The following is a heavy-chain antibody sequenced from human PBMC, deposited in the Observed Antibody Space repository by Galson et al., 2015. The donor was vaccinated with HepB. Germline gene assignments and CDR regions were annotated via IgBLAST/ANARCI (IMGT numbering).Heavy chain of an antibody. Sequence: SVKVSCKASGGTFRSNVISWMRQAPGQGLEWIGGTILFYGTTEYALRFQGRVTITADESTRTVHKQLSSLKSDDTAVYYCAREDCSGGRCFSLGYYYFYGMDVWGQGTTVTVSS. J-gene: IGHJ6*02. CDR3: AREDCSGGRCFSLGYYYFYGMDV. CDR2: TILFYGTT. V-gene: IGHV1-69*13. D-gene: IGHD2-15*01. CDR1: GGTFRSNV.